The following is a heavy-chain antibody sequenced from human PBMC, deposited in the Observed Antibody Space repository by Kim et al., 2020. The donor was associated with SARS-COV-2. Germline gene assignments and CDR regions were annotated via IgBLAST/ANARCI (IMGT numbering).Heavy chain of an antibody. V-gene: IGHV2-5*02. CDR2: VYWDDDK. CDR1: GFSLTTVGLA. Sequence: SGPTLVNPTQTLTLTCIFSGFSLTTVGLAVAWIRQPPGKALEWLGSVYWDDDKRYSQSLRSRLTLTKDTSKNQVVLTLTNVGPVDTATYYCARQGELTYYDESGYAPPPFAYWGQGTLVTVSS. D-gene: IGHD3-22*01. J-gene: IGHJ4*02. CDR3: ARQGELTYYDESGYAPPPFAY.